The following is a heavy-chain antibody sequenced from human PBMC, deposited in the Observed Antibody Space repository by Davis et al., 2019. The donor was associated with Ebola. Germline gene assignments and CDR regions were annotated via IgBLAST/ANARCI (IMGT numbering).Heavy chain of an antibody. CDR1: GGTFSSYA. J-gene: IGHJ6*02. CDR2: IIPILGIA. CDR3: AREGPRFDSSGYYYGMDV. Sequence: SVKVSCKASGGTFSSYAISWVRQAPGQGLEWMGRIIPILGIANYAQKFQGRVTITADKSTSTAYMELSSLRSEDTAVYYCAREGPRFDSSGYYYGMDVWGQGTTVTVSS. D-gene: IGHD3-22*01. V-gene: IGHV1-69*04.